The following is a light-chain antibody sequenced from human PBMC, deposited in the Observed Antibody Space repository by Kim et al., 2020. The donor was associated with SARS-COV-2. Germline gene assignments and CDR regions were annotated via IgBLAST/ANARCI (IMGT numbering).Light chain of an antibody. Sequence: VSPGQTASITCSRDKLRDKYACWYQQEPGQSPVLVIYQDSKRPSGIPERFSGSNSGNTATLTISGTQAMDEADYYCQAWDSSTAVFGTGTKVTVL. CDR2: QDS. V-gene: IGLV3-1*01. CDR3: QAWDSSTAV. J-gene: IGLJ1*01. CDR1: KLRDKY.